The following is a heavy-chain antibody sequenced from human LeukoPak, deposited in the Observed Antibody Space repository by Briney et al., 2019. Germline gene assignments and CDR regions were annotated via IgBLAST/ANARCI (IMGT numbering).Heavy chain of an antibody. CDR1: GYTFTGYY. V-gene: IGHV1-2*02. J-gene: IGHJ4*02. D-gene: IGHD4-23*01. CDR2: INPNSGGT. Sequence: GASVKVSCKASGYTFTGYYMHWVRQAPGQGLEWMGWINPNSGGTNYAQKFQGRVTMTRDTSTSTDFMELSSLRSEDTAVYYCARHDLGGNSPFDYWGQGTLVTVSS. CDR3: ARHDLGGNSPFDY.